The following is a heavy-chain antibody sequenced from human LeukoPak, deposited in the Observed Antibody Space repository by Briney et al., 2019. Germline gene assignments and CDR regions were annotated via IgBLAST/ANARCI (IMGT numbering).Heavy chain of an antibody. CDR1: GGSFSGYY. CDR2: INHSGST. D-gene: IGHD5-18*01. J-gene: IGHJ5*02. Sequence: SETLSLTCAVYGGSFSGYYWSWIRQPPGKGLEWIGEINHSGSTNYNPSLKSRVTISVDTSKNQFSLKLSPVTAADTAVYYCARGRGRGYSYGYNWFDPWGQGTLVTVSS. CDR3: ARGRGRGYSYGYNWFDP. V-gene: IGHV4-34*01.